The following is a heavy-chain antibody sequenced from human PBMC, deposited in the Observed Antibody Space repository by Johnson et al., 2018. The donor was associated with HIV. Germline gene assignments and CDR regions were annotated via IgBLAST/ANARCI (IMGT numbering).Heavy chain of an antibody. D-gene: IGHD4-11*01. J-gene: IGHJ3*02. Sequence: QLVESGGGVVQPGRSLRLSCAASGFAFSGYALHWVRQAPGKGLEWVALISYDGTKKYSAGSVKGRFTISRDNSKNTLYLQMNNLRLGDTAVYYCARSVHDYSDYLWGRDAFDIWGQGTMVIVSS. CDR1: GFAFSGYA. CDR2: ISYDGTKK. CDR3: ARSVHDYSDYLWGRDAFDI. V-gene: IGHV3-30*04.